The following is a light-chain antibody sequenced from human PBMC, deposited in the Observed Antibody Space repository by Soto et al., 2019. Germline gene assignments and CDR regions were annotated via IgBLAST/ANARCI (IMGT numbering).Light chain of an antibody. J-gene: IGKJ2*01. V-gene: IGKV1-5*03. Sequence: DIQMTQSQSTLSASVGDRVTLTCRASQSVSDWLAWYQQKPGKAPKLLIYKASNLESGVPSRFSGSGSGTEFTLTISSLQPDDSATYYCQQYNTFSPYTFGQGTKLEIK. CDR1: QSVSDW. CDR3: QQYNTFSPYT. CDR2: KAS.